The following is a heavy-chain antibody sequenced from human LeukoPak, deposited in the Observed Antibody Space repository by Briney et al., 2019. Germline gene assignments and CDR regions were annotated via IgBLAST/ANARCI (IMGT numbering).Heavy chain of an antibody. D-gene: IGHD2-15*01. V-gene: IGHV3-23*01. Sequence: PGRSLRLSCAAFGFTFSSYATSGGRPAPGKGLEWVSGTAGSGGSTYSADSVKGRFTISRDNSKNTVDLQMNSLRAEDTAVYYCAKVVVPEGMDVWGQGTTVTVSS. J-gene: IGHJ6*02. CDR3: AKVVVPEGMDV. CDR2: TAGSGGST. CDR1: GFTFSSYA.